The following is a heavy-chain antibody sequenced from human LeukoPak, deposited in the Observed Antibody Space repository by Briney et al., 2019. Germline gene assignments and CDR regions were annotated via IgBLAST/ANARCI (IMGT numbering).Heavy chain of an antibody. Sequence: GGSLRLSCAASGFTFDDHAMHWVRQAPGKGLEWVSGLSWNSGSIAYADSVKGRFTISRDNAKNSLYLQMNSLRPEDTAVYYCARENSGSYYQFDCWGQGTLVTVSS. CDR1: GFTFDDHA. J-gene: IGHJ4*02. CDR3: ARENSGSYYQFDC. D-gene: IGHD1-26*01. CDR2: LSWNSGSI. V-gene: IGHV3-9*01.